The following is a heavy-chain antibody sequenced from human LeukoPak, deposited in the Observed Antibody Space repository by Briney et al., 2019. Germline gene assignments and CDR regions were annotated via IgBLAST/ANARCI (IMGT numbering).Heavy chain of an antibody. D-gene: IGHD7-27*01. CDR2: VNPNSGTT. Sequence: GASVKVSCKASRDTFIDYYMRWVRQALGQGLEWMGWVNPNSGTTNYAQKFQGRVTMTRDTSISTAYMELSSLRSDDTAMYYCARGTGGLGTAGVDYWGQGTLVTVSS. CDR1: RDTFIDYY. V-gene: IGHV1-2*02. J-gene: IGHJ4*02. CDR3: ARGTGGLGTAGVDY.